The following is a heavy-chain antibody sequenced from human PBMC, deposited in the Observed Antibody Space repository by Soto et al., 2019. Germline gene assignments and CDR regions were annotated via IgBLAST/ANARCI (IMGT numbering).Heavy chain of an antibody. J-gene: IGHJ4*02. D-gene: IGHD2-15*01. CDR2: ISAYNGNT. Sequence: ASVKVSCKASGYTFTSYGISWVRQAPGQGLEWMRWISAYNGNTNYAQKLQGRVTMTTDTSTSTAYMELRSLRSDDTAVYYCARGSIFYCSGGSCRHLQFDYWGQGTLVTVSS. CDR3: ARGSIFYCSGGSCRHLQFDY. V-gene: IGHV1-18*01. CDR1: GYTFTSYG.